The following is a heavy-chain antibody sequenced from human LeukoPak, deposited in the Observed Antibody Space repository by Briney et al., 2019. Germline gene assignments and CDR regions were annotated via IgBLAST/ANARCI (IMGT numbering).Heavy chain of an antibody. V-gene: IGHV1-2*02. J-gene: IGHJ6*02. Sequence: GASVKVSCKASGYTFTGYFMHWVRQAPGQGLEWMGWTNPNSGGTDYVQKFQARVTMTRDTSISTAYMELSRLTSDDTAVYYCATWSYNSSSSYYYSGMDVWGQGTTVTVSS. CDR3: ATWSYNSSSSYYYSGMDV. D-gene: IGHD6-6*01. CDR1: GYTFTGYF. CDR2: TNPNSGGT.